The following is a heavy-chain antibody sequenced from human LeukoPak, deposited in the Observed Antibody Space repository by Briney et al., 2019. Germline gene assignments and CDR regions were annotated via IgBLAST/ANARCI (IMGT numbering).Heavy chain of an antibody. Sequence: SETLSLTCTVSGGSISSSSYYWGWIRQPPGKGLEWIGYIYYSGSTNYNPSLRSRVTISVDTSKNQFSLKLSSVTAADTAVYYCARDIGDYYDSSGYYYPLYAFDIWGQGTMVTVSS. V-gene: IGHV4-61*01. CDR3: ARDIGDYYDSSGYYYPLYAFDI. D-gene: IGHD3-22*01. CDR2: IYYSGST. J-gene: IGHJ3*02. CDR1: GGSISSSSYY.